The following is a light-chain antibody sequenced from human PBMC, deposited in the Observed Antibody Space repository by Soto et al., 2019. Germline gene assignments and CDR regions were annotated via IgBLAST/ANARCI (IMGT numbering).Light chain of an antibody. V-gene: IGLV1-44*01. CDR1: SSNIGSNT. CDR2: CNN. Sequence: QSVLTQPPSTSGTPGQRVSISCSGSSSNIGSNTVNWYQHLPGTAPTLLIYCNNQRPSAVPARFSGSTSGTSASLAVSGLQSEDEADYHCAAWDNRMNAYVFASGTKATVL. CDR3: AAWDNRMNAYV. J-gene: IGLJ1*01.